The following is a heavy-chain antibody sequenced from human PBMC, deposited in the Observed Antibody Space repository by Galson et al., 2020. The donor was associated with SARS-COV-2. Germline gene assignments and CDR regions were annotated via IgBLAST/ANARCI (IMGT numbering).Heavy chain of an antibody. CDR3: AKGGLGYCSSTSCYYFDY. J-gene: IGHJ4*02. D-gene: IGHD2-2*01. Sequence: GGSLRLSCAASGFTFDDYAMHWVRQAPGKGLEWVSGISWNSGSIGYADSVKGRFTISRDNAKNSLYLQMNSLRAEDTALYYCAKGGLGYCSSTSCYYFDYWGQGTLVTVSS. CDR1: GFTFDDYA. CDR2: ISWNSGSI. V-gene: IGHV3-9*01.